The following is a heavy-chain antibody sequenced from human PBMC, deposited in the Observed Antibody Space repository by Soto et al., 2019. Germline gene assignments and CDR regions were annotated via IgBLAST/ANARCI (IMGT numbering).Heavy chain of an antibody. J-gene: IGHJ6*02. D-gene: IGHD3-16*01. Sequence: LSCAASGFTFSSYGMHWVRQAPGKGLEWVAVISYDGSNKYYADSVKGRFTISRDNSKNTLYLQMNSLRAEDTAVYYCAKMCRGSYYGMDVWGQGTTVTVSS. V-gene: IGHV3-30*18. CDR1: GFTFSSYG. CDR3: AKMCRGSYYGMDV. CDR2: ISYDGSNK.